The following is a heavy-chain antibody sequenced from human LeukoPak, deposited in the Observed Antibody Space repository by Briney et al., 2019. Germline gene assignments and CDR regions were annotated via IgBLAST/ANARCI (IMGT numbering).Heavy chain of an antibody. CDR2: INHSGST. CDR3: AKSLYGSGSYYNWFDP. CDR1: GGSISSSFYY. V-gene: IGHV4-39*07. J-gene: IGHJ5*02. D-gene: IGHD3-10*01. Sequence: TSETLSLTCTVSGGSISSSFYYWGWIRQPPGKGLEWIGEINHSGSTNYNPSLKSRVTISVDTSKNQFSLKLSSVTAADTAVYYCAKSLYGSGSYYNWFDPWGQGTLVTVSS.